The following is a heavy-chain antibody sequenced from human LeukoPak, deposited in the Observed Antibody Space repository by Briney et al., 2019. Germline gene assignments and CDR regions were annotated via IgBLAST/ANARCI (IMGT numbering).Heavy chain of an antibody. J-gene: IGHJ6*02. V-gene: IGHV1-2*02. CDR1: GYTFTGYY. Sequence: ASVEVSCKASGYTFTGYYMHWVRQAPGQGLEWMGWINPNSGGTNYAQKFQGRVTMTRDTSISTAYMELSRLRSDDTAVYYCARDLGPIAVAGISYYYYGMDVWGQGTTVTVSS. D-gene: IGHD6-19*01. CDR3: ARDLGPIAVAGISYYYYGMDV. CDR2: INPNSGGT.